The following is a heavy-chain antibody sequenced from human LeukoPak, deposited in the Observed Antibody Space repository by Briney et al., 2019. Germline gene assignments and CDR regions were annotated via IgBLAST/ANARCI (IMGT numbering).Heavy chain of an antibody. CDR2: INHSGST. CDR1: GGSFSGYY. Sequence: SETLSLTCAVYGGSFSGYYWSWIRQPPGKGLEWIGEINHSGSTNYNPSLKSRVTTSVDTSKNQFSLKLSSVTAADTAVYYCARASSGYFDYWGQGTLVTVSS. D-gene: IGHD3-3*01. V-gene: IGHV4-34*01. J-gene: IGHJ4*02. CDR3: ARASSGYFDY.